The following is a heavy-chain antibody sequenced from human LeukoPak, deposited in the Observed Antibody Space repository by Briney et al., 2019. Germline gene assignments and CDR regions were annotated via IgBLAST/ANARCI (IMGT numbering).Heavy chain of an antibody. D-gene: IGHD5-12*01. CDR1: GFTFSSYG. J-gene: IGHJ4*02. CDR2: IYSGGST. V-gene: IGHV3-66*01. Sequence: PGGSLRLSCAASGFTFSSYGMSWVRQAPGKGLEWVSLIYSGGSTNYADSVKGRFTISRDSSKNTLYLQMNSLRAEDTAVYYCARGPRGYHNIGGQGTLVTVSS. CDR3: ARGPRGYHNI.